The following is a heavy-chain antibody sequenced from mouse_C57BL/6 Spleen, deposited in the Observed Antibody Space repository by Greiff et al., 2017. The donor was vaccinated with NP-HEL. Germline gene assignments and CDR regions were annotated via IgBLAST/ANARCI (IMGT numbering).Heavy chain of an antibody. J-gene: IGHJ4*01. CDR1: GYTFTSYW. CDR3: ARRVYGKMDY. CDR2: IDPSDSYT. V-gene: IGHV1-50*01. Sequence: QVQLQQPGAELVKPGASVKLSCKASGYTFTSYWMQWVKQRPGQGLEWIGEIDPSDSYTNYNQKFKGKATLTVDTSSSTAYMQLRSLTSEDSAVLYCARRVYGKMDYWGQGTSVTVSS. D-gene: IGHD2-10*02.